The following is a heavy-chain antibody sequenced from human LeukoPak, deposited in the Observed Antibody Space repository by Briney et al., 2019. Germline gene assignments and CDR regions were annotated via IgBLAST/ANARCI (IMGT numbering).Heavy chain of an antibody. CDR3: ARETYYYGSGSYRHDAFDI. V-gene: IGHV3-7*04. J-gene: IGHJ3*02. CDR1: GFTFSSYW. CDR2: IKQDGSEK. D-gene: IGHD3-10*01. Sequence: GGSLRLSCAASGFTFSSYWMSWVRQAPGKGLEWVANIKQDGSEKYYVAPVKGRFTISRDNANNSLYLQMNSLRAEDTAVYYCARETYYYGSGSYRHDAFDIWGQGTMVTVSS.